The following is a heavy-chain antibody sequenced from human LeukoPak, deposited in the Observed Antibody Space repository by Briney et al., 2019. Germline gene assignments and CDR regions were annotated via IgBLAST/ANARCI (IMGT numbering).Heavy chain of an antibody. CDR1: IAAVSGGGYF. V-gene: IGHV4-31*11. CDR2: PYLIAST. CDR3: ARGYTGYDYEGGYFDY. J-gene: IGHJ4*02. Sequence: LLPLCLTCAVSIAAVSGGGYFWSWIRQHPGTCLGWVESPYLIASTYSYPYLEGRVAISLDTSQNQFFLKLKSVTAADTAVYYCARGYTGYDYEGGYFDYWGQGTLVTVSS. D-gene: IGHD5-12*01.